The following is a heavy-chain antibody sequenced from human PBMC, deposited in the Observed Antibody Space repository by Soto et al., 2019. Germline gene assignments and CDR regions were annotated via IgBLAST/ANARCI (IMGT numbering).Heavy chain of an antibody. Sequence: QVQLVESGGGVVQPGRSLRLSCAASGFTFSSYGMHWVRQAPGKGLEWVAVISYDGSNKYYADSVKGRFTISRDNSKNTLYLQMNSLRAEDTAVYYCAKVCLSCQWAYGMDVWGQGTTVTVSS. J-gene: IGHJ6*02. D-gene: IGHD1-26*01. CDR1: GFTFSSYG. V-gene: IGHV3-30*18. CDR3: AKVCLSCQWAYGMDV. CDR2: ISYDGSNK.